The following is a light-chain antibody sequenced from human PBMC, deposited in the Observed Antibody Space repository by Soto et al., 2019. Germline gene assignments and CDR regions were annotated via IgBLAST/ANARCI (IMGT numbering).Light chain of an antibody. CDR2: GAS. Sequence: EIVLTQSPGTLSLSPGDRATLSCRASQSISSNYLAWYQQRPGQAPRLLIYGASNTATGIPDRFSGSGSGTDFTLTISRLEPEDFAVYYWQQYDTSPYTFGRGTKLEIK. J-gene: IGKJ2*01. CDR3: QQYDTSPYT. V-gene: IGKV3-20*01. CDR1: QSISSNY.